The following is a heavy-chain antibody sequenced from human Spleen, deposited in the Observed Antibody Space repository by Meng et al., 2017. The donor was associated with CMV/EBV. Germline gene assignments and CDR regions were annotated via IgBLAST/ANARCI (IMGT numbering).Heavy chain of an antibody. Sequence: GESLKISCAASGFTFSSYWMSWVRQAPGKGLEWVANIKQDASEKYYVDSVKGRFTISRDNAKNTLYLQMNSLRAEDTAVYYCARDGRGYFQHWGQGTLVTVSS. V-gene: IGHV3-7*01. J-gene: IGHJ1*01. CDR1: GFTFSSYW. CDR2: IKQDASEK. D-gene: IGHD3-16*01. CDR3: ARDGRGYFQH.